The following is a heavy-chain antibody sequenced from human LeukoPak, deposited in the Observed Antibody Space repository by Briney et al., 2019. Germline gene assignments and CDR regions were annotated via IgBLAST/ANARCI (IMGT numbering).Heavy chain of an antibody. D-gene: IGHD1-26*01. J-gene: IGHJ4*02. Sequence: PGRSLRLSCAAPGFTFRTYGMHWVRQAPGKGLEWVAVISYDGSNKYYADSVKGRFTISRDNSKNTLYLQMNSLRAEDTAVYYCAKGELLSTYYFDYWGQGTLVTVSS. CDR3: AKGELLSTYYFDY. CDR1: GFTFRTYG. CDR2: ISYDGSNK. V-gene: IGHV3-30*18.